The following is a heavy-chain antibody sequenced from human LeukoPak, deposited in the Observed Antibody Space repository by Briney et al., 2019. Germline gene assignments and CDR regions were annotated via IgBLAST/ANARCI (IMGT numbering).Heavy chain of an antibody. CDR2: MNPNSGNT. J-gene: IGHJ4*02. V-gene: IGHV1-8*01. D-gene: IGHD3-3*01. CDR3: ARAPFLSYACDY. Sequence: ASVKVSCKASGYTFTSYDINWVRQATGQGLEWMGWMNPNSGNTGYAQKFQGRVTMTRNTSISTAYMELNSLRAEDTAVYYCARAPFLSYACDYWGQGTLVTVSS. CDR1: GYTFTSYD.